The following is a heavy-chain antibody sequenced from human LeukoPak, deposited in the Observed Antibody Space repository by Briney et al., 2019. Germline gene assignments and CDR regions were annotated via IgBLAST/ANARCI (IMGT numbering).Heavy chain of an antibody. CDR2: ISASGGST. J-gene: IGHJ4*02. V-gene: IGHV3-23*01. CDR1: GFTLSSYA. D-gene: IGHD1-1*01. Sequence: GGSLRLSCAASGFTLSSYAMSWVRQAPGKGLEWDSSISASGGSTNYADSVKGRFTISRDNSKNTLYLQMYSLRAEDTAVYYCAKERYNFATYYFVYWGQRTLVTVSS. CDR3: AKERYNFATYYFVY.